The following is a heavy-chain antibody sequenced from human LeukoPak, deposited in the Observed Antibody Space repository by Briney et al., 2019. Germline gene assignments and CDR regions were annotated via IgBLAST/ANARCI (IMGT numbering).Heavy chain of an antibody. Sequence: GGSLRLSCAASGFTFSSYGMHWVRQAPGKGLEWVAVISYDGSNKYYADSVKGRFTISRDNSKNTLYLQMNSLRAEDTAVYYCARDRGYSSSWSDYWGQGTLVTVSS. CDR2: ISYDGSNK. CDR3: ARDRGYSSSWSDY. J-gene: IGHJ4*02. D-gene: IGHD6-13*01. V-gene: IGHV3-30*03. CDR1: GFTFSSYG.